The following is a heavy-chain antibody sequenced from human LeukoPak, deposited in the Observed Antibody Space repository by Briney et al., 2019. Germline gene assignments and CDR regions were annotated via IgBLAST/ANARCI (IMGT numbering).Heavy chain of an antibody. CDR3: ARGLNDSWTGENY. V-gene: IGHV4-39*07. Sequence: SETLSLTCSVSGGSISSSSHSWGWIRQPPGKGLEWIGEINHSGSTNYNPSLKSRVTISLDTSKSQFSLKVRYVTAADTAVYYCARGLNDSWTGENYWGQGTLVTVSS. CDR1: GGSISSSSHS. CDR2: INHSGST. D-gene: IGHD3-3*01. J-gene: IGHJ4*02.